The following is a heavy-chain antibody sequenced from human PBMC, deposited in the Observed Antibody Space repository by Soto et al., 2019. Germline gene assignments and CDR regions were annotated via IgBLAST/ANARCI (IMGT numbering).Heavy chain of an antibody. J-gene: IGHJ4*02. CDR2: INAGNGNT. D-gene: IGHD3-3*01. CDR3: ATSLAPFWRGYYDASDY. CDR1: GYTFTSYA. V-gene: IGHV1-3*01. Sequence: QVQLVQSGAEVKKPGASVKVSCKASGYTFTSYAMHWVRQAPGQRLEWMGWINAGNGNTKYSQKFQGRVTITRDTSASTAYMELSSLRSEDTAVYYCATSLAPFWRGYYDASDYWGQGTLVTVSS.